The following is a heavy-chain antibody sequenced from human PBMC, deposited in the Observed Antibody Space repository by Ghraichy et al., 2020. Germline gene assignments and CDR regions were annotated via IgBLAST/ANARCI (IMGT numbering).Heavy chain of an antibody. V-gene: IGHV4-34*01. CDR3: ARAIAIAAAGQYYYYYYMDV. J-gene: IGHJ6*03. CDR2: INHSGST. Sequence: SQTLSLTCAVYGGSFSGYYWSWIRQPPGKGLEWIGEINHSGSTNYNPSLKSRVTISVDTSKNQFSLKLSSVTAADTAVYYCARAIAIAAAGQYYYYYYMDVWGKGTTVTVSS. D-gene: IGHD6-13*01. CDR1: GGSFSGYY.